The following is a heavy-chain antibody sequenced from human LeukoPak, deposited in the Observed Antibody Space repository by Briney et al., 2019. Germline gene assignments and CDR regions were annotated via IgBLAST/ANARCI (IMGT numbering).Heavy chain of an antibody. CDR1: GFTVSSNY. Sequence: PGGSLRLSCAASGFTVSSNYMSWVRQAPGKGLEWVSVIYSGGSTYYADSVKGRFTISRDNSKNTLYLQMNSLRAEDTAVYYCARGGKGSGEYYDFWSGHYRDYYYYYMDVWGKGTTVTVSS. CDR3: ARGGKGSGEYYDFWSGHYRDYYYYYMDV. D-gene: IGHD3-3*01. CDR2: IYSGGST. V-gene: IGHV3-66*02. J-gene: IGHJ6*03.